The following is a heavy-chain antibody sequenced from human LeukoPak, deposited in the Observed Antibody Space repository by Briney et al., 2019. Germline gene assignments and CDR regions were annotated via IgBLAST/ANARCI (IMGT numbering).Heavy chain of an antibody. CDR3: ARPSYGSGSYGGSFDY. CDR1: GYSFTSYW. CDR2: IYPGDSDT. V-gene: IGHV5-51*01. Sequence: GESLKISWKGSGYSFTSYWIGWVRQMPGKGVEWMGIIYPGDSDTRYSPSFQGQVTISADKSNSTAYLQWSSLKASDTAMYYCARPSYGSGSYGGSFDYWGQGTVVTVSS. J-gene: IGHJ4*02. D-gene: IGHD3-10*01.